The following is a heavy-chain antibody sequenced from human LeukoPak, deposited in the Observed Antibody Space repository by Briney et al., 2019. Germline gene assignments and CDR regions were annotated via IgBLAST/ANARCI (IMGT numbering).Heavy chain of an antibody. CDR3: ARLGLYSSGVADF. CDR2: IYYSVST. CDR1: GXSISSSSYF. Sequence: PSETLSLTCTVSGXSISSSSYFWGWIRQPPGKGLEWIVSIYYSVSTYYNLSLKSRVTISVDTSKNQFSLRLSSVTAADTAMYYCARLGLYSSGVADFWGQGTLVTVSS. V-gene: IGHV4-39*01. D-gene: IGHD6-25*01. J-gene: IGHJ4*02.